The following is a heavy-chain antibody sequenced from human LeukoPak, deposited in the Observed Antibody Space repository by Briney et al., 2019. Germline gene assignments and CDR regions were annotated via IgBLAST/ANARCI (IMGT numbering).Heavy chain of an antibody. CDR2: IYHSGST. J-gene: IGHJ4*02. V-gene: IGHV4-4*02. D-gene: IGHD6-13*01. CDR3: ARAPGSSWVTHYFDY. CDR1: GGSISSSNW. Sequence: SETLSLTCAVSGGSISSSNWWSWVRQPPGKGLEWIGEIYHSGSTNYNPSLKSRVTISVDKSKNQFSLKLSSVTAADMAVYYCARAPGSSWVTHYFDYWGQGTLVTVSS.